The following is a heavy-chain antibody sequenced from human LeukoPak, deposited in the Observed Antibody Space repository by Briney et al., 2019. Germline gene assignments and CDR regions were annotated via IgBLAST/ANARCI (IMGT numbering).Heavy chain of an antibody. CDR3: TRGWEQMNY. CDR2: IYTSGGT. Sequence: SQTLSLTCTVSGGSVSSGNYYWTWIRQPAGKGLEWIGRIYTSGGTNYNPSLKSRVTISIDASKNQFSLRLSSVTAADTAVYYCTRGWEQMNYWGQGTLVTVSS. J-gene: IGHJ4*02. D-gene: IGHD1-26*01. V-gene: IGHV4-61*02. CDR1: GGSVSSGNYY.